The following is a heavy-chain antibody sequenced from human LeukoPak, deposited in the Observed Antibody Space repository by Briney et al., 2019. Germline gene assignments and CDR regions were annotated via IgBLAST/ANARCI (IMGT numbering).Heavy chain of an antibody. CDR2: IDKNSYHK. V-gene: IGHV3-23*05. CDR1: EFILSDYA. J-gene: IGHJ4*02. Sequence: LSGAGSEFILSDYAMGWVRPAPGKGLEWVSTIDKNSYHKFYAGSGKGRINISRNKCKKTLYLQMNSLRTEDTAVYFCAKLEGATTPGWFNDYWGQGILVTVSS. D-gene: IGHD6-19*01. CDR3: AKLEGATTPGWFNDY.